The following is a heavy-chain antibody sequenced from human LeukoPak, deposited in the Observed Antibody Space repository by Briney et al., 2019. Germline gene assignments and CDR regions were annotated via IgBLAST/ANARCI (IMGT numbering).Heavy chain of an antibody. CDR1: GLTFDDYA. J-gene: IGHJ6*02. CDR2: ISEDGGST. CDR3: AKSIAAAGYYYYGMDV. D-gene: IGHD6-13*01. Sequence: GGSLRLSCAASGLTFDDYAMHWVRQAPGKGLEWVSLISEDGGSTYCADSVKGRFTISRDNSNNSLYLQMNSLRLEDTALYYCAKSIAAAGYYYYGMDVWGQGTTVTVSS. V-gene: IGHV3-43*02.